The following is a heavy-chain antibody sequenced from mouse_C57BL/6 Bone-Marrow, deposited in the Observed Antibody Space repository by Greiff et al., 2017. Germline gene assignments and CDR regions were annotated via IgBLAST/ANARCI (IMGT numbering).Heavy chain of an antibody. J-gene: IGHJ3*01. CDR2: IWSDGST. Sequence: QVQLKESGPGLVAPSQSLSITCTVSGFSLTSYGVHWVRQPPGKGLEWLVVIWSDGSTTYNSALNSRLSISKDNSKSQVFLKMNSLQTDDTAMYYCARHEDYSNWGFAYWGQGTLVTVSA. V-gene: IGHV2-6-1*01. D-gene: IGHD2-5*01. CDR1: GFSLTSYG. CDR3: ARHEDYSNWGFAY.